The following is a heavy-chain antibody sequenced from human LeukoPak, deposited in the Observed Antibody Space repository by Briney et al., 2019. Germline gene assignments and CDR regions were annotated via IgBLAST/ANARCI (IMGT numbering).Heavy chain of an antibody. CDR2: INHSGST. CDR1: GYFIRSGFY. J-gene: IGHJ4*02. Sequence: PSETLSLTCTVSGYFIRSGFYWGWIRQPPGKGLEWIGEINHSGSTNYNPSLKSRVTISVDTSKNQFSLKLSSVTAADTAVYYCARHRSGNYGLKYYFDYWGQGTLVTVSS. V-gene: IGHV4-38-2*02. CDR3: ARHRSGNYGLKYYFDY. D-gene: IGHD1-26*01.